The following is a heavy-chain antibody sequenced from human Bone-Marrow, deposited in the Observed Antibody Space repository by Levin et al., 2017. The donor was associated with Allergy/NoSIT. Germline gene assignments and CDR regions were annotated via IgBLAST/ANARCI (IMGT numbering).Heavy chain of an antibody. J-gene: IGHJ4*02. CDR3: ARDRNWGGYYFDY. CDR1: GGSISSYF. V-gene: IGHV4-59*01. Sequence: PSETLSLTCSVSGGSISSYFWNWVRQPPGGGMEWIGYINYSGSTNYKSSLKSRVSISVDTSKNQFSLKLTSVTAADTAVYYCARDRNWGGYYFDYWGQGALVTVSS. D-gene: IGHD7-27*01. CDR2: INYSGST.